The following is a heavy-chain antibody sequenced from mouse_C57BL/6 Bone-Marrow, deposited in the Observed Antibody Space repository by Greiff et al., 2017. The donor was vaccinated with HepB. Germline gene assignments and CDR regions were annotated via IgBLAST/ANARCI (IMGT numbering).Heavy chain of an antibody. D-gene: IGHD1-1*01. CDR2: IYPGSGST. V-gene: IGHV1-55*01. J-gene: IGHJ4*01. CDR3: ARSRAYYYGSSSPLAMDY. Sequence: QVQLQQPGAELVKPGASVKMSCKASGYTFTSYWITWVKQRPGQGLEWIGDIYPGSGSTNYNEKFKSKATLTVDTSSSTAYMQLSSLTSEDSAVYYCARSRAYYYGSSSPLAMDYWGQGTSVTVSS. CDR1: GYTFTSYW.